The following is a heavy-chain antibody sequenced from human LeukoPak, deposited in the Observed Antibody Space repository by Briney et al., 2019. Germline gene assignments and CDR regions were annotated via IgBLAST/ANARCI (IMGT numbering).Heavy chain of an antibody. J-gene: IGHJ5*02. CDR1: GGSISSSSYY. D-gene: IGHD3-3*01. V-gene: IGHV4-39*07. CDR2: IYYSGST. CDR3: ARVLGYDFWSGYPMPPRFRFDP. Sequence: SETLSLTCTVSGGSISSSSYYWGWIRQPSGKGLEWIGSIYYSGSTYYNPSLKSRVTISVDTSKNQFSLKLSSVTAADTAVYYCARVLGYDFWSGYPMPPRFRFDPWGQGTLVTVSS.